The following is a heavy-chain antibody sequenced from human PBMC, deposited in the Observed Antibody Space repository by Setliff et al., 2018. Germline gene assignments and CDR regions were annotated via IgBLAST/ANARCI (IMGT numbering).Heavy chain of an antibody. CDR2: IIPIFGTA. CDR1: GGTFSSYA. CDR3: AKALLLGDFDY. V-gene: IGHV1-69*13. J-gene: IGHJ4*02. D-gene: IGHD3-10*01. Sequence: SVKVSCKASGGTFSSYAITWVRQAPGQGLEWMGGIIPIFGTAKYAQKFQGRVTITADQSTRTAYVELSSLRSEDTAVYYCAKALLLGDFDYWGQGTLVTVSS.